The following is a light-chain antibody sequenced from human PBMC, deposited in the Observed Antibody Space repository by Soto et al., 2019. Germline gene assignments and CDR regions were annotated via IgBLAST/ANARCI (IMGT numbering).Light chain of an antibody. J-gene: IGKJ1*01. Sequence: DIQMTQSPSTLAGSVGDRGTITCRASQTISSWLAWYQQKPWKAPKLLIYKASTLKSGVPSRFSGSGSGTEFTLTISSLQPDDFATYYCQHYNSYSEAFGQGTKVDIK. CDR2: KAS. CDR3: QHYNSYSEA. V-gene: IGKV1-5*03. CDR1: QTISSW.